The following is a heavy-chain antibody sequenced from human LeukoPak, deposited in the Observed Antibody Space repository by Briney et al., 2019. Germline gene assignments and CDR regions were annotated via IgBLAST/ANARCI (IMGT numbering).Heavy chain of an antibody. V-gene: IGHV4-39*07. D-gene: IGHD1-26*01. J-gene: IGHJ4*02. CDR3: ARVGGSYYGGRIFDY. CDR2: VCYKGNT. CDR1: GFTFSSYG. Sequence: GSLRLSCAASGFTFSSYGMHWVRQAPGKGLEWIGSVCYKGNTYYIPSLKSRVTMSVDTSKNQFSLKLSSVTAADTAMYYCARVGGSYYGGRIFDYWGQGTLVTVSS.